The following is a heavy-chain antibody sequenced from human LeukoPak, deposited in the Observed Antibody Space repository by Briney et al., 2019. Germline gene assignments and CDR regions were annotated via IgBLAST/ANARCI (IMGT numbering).Heavy chain of an antibody. J-gene: IGHJ4*02. CDR1: GDSISSYY. CDR2: FSYTGST. Sequence: SETLSLTCTVSGDSISSYYWNWIRQPPGKGLEWIGYFSYTGSTNYNPSLRSRVTISVDTPKNQFSLKLNSVTAADTAVYYCARVPALRVVTTPTYFDLWGLGTLVSVSS. CDR3: ARVPALRVVTTPTYFDL. V-gene: IGHV4-59*01. D-gene: IGHD2-21*02.